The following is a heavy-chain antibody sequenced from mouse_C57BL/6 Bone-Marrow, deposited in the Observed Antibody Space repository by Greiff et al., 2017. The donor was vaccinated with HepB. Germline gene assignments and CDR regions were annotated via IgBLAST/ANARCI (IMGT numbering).Heavy chain of an antibody. D-gene: IGHD1-1*01. Sequence: QVTLKESGPGILQPSQTLSLTCSFSGFSLSTFGMGVGWIRQPSGKGLEWLAHIWWDDDKYYNPALKSRLTISKDTSNNQVFLKIANVDTADTATYYCARIYYGSSSYYAMDYWGQGTSVTVSS. CDR3: ARIYYGSSSYYAMDY. CDR1: GFSLSTFGMG. CDR2: IWWDDDK. J-gene: IGHJ4*01. V-gene: IGHV8-8*01.